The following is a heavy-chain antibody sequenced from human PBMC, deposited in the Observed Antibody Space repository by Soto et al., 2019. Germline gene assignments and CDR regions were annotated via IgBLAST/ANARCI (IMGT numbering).Heavy chain of an antibody. CDR2: ISWNSGSI. V-gene: IGHV3-9*01. CDR1: GFTFDDYA. Sequence: PGGSLRLSCAASGFTFDDYAMHWVRQAPGKGLEWVSGISWNSGSIGYADSVKGRFTISRDNAKNSLYLQMNSLRAEDTALYYCAKGPLYYYDSSVDFDYWGQGTLVTAPQ. CDR3: AKGPLYYYDSSVDFDY. J-gene: IGHJ4*02. D-gene: IGHD3-22*01.